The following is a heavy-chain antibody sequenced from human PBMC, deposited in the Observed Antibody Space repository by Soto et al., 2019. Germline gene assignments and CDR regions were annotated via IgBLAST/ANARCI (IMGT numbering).Heavy chain of an antibody. CDR1: GFTVSSSY. V-gene: IGHV3-53*01. J-gene: IGHJ4*02. CDR3: ARDLPGYASSWPRE. CDR2: IFGGGST. Sequence: GGSLRLSCAASGFTVSSSYMSWVRQAPGKGLEWVSVIFGGGSTYYADSVKGRFTISRDNSKNTLYLQMNSLRAEDTAVYYCARDLPGYASSWPREWGQGALVTVSS. D-gene: IGHD6-13*01.